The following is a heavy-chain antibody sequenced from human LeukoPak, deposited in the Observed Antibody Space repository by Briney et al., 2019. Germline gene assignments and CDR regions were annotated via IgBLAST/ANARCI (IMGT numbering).Heavy chain of an antibody. CDR2: IYTSGSP. D-gene: IGHD6-6*01. V-gene: IGHV4-61*02. Sequence: SQTLSLTCTVSGGSLSSGSYYWSWIRQPAGKGLEWIGRIYTSGSPNYNPSLKSRVTISVDTSKNQFSLKLSSVTAADTAVYYCARSRVAAPAGMFDGWGQGTLVTVSS. CDR1: GGSLSSGSYY. J-gene: IGHJ5*02. CDR3: ARSRVAAPAGMFDG.